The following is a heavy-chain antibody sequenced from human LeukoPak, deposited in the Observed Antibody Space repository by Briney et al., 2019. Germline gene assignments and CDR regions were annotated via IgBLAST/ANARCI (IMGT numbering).Heavy chain of an antibody. CDR1: GFTFSSYA. CDR2: ISYDGSNK. CDR3: ARDLPRGEPTVTTEKTGY. J-gene: IGHJ4*02. D-gene: IGHD4-11*01. V-gene: IGHV3-30-3*01. Sequence: PGGSLRLSCAASGFTFSSYAMHWVRQAPGKGLEWVAAISYDGSNKYYADSVKGRFTISRDNSKNTLYLQMNSLRAEDTAVYYCARDLPRGEPTVTTEKTGYWGQGTLVTVSS.